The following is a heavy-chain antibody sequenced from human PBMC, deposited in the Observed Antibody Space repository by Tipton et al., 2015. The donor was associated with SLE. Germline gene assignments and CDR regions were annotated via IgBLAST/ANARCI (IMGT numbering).Heavy chain of an antibody. CDR2: INHSGST. CDR1: GGSFSDYY. V-gene: IGHV4-34*01. CDR3: ARRGEYGSSWYPRYYYFMDV. J-gene: IGHJ6*03. D-gene: IGHD6-13*01. Sequence: TLSLTCAVYGGSFSDYYWTWIRQPPGKGLEWIGEINHSGSTNYNPSLKSRVNISVDTSKNQFSLKLSSVTAADTAVYYCARRGEYGSSWYPRYYYFMDVWGKGTTVTVSS.